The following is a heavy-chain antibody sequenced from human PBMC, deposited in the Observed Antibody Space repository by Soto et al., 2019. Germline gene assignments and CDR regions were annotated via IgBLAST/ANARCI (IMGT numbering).Heavy chain of an antibody. Sequence: QVQLVESGGGVVQPGSSLRLSCAASGFTFSGYAMHWVRQAPGKGLEWVAVISYDGNNQHYADSVQGRLAVSRDNSKNTLYLQMNSLRVEDTAVYYCARSRGSTGYYFVDYWGLGTLVTVSS. J-gene: IGHJ4*02. CDR3: ARSRGSTGYYFVDY. D-gene: IGHD3-22*01. V-gene: IGHV3-30*09. CDR2: ISYDGNNQ. CDR1: GFTFSGYA.